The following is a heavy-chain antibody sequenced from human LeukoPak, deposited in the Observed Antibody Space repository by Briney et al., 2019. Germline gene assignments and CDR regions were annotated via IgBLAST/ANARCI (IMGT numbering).Heavy chain of an antibody. Sequence: GGSLRLSCAASGFTFSSYGMHWVRQAPGKGLEWVAFIRYDGSNKYYADSVKGRFTISRDNSKNTLYPQMKSLRAEDTAVYYCAKGGGYEAQYYYYYLDVWGKGTTVTISS. D-gene: IGHD5-12*01. CDR2: IRYDGSNK. J-gene: IGHJ6*03. CDR1: GFTFSSYG. V-gene: IGHV3-30*02. CDR3: AKGGGYEAQYYYYYLDV.